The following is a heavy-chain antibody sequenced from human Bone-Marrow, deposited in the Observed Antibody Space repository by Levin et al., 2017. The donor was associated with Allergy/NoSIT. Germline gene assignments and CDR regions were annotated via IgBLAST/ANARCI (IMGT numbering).Heavy chain of an antibody. D-gene: IGHD3-10*01. CDR2: IYWDDSK. CDR1: TFSLRTAGVG. CDR3: ARRPSYGDYFDY. Sequence: SGPTLVKPTQTLTLTCTFSTFSLRTAGVGVGWTRQSPGKALEWLAIIYWDDSKRYSPSLKSRLTISKNTSKNQVVMIMTNMDPVDTATYFCARRPSYGDYFDYWGQGSLITVSS. J-gene: IGHJ4*02. V-gene: IGHV2-5*02.